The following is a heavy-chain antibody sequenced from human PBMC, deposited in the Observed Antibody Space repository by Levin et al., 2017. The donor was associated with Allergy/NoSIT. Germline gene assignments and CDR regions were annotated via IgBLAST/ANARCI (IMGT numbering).Heavy chain of an antibody. J-gene: IGHJ6*02. CDR3: AKGSGSYYYYYTMDV. D-gene: IGHD1-26*01. CDR1: GFTFDDYA. V-gene: IGHV3-9*01. Sequence: PGESLKISCAASGFTFDDYAIHWVRQAPGKGLEWVSSISWNSGSIGYADSVKGRFTISRDNAKNSLYLQMNSLRPDDTAFYYCAKGSGSYYYYYTMDVWGQGTTVTVSS. CDR2: ISWNSGSI.